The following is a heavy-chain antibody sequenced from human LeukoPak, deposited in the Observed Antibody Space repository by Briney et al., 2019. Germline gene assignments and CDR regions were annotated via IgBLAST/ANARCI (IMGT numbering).Heavy chain of an antibody. CDR3: AKDTSIGRYCTNGVCSPFDY. J-gene: IGHJ4*02. Sequence: PGGSLRLSCAGSGFTFSSYAMSWVRQAPGKGLEWVSAISDTGATTYDADSVKGRFTISRDNPRSTLYLQMNSLRAEDTALYYCAKDTSIGRYCTNGVCSPFDYWGQGTLVTVSS. V-gene: IGHV3-23*01. CDR1: GFTFSSYA. CDR2: ISDTGATT. D-gene: IGHD2-8*01.